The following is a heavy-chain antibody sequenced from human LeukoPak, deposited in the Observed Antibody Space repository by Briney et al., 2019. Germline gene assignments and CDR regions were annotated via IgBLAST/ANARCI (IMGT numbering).Heavy chain of an antibody. Sequence: SETLSLTCGVSGGSFSGYFWTWIRQPPGKGLGWIGETNHKGTTNYNPSLNSRVSISVNRSKNQFSPKLSSVTAADTAVYYCARVVAIETTVTIDYWGQGTLVTVSS. CDR1: GGSFSGYF. D-gene: IGHD4-17*01. V-gene: IGHV4-34*01. J-gene: IGHJ4*02. CDR2: TNHKGTT. CDR3: ARVVAIETTVTIDY.